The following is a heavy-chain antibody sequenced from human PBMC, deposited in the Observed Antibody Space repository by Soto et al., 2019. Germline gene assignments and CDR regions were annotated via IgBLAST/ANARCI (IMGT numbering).Heavy chain of an antibody. CDR2: ISSSGRYI. J-gene: IGHJ3*02. D-gene: IGHD6-19*01. V-gene: IGHV3-21*01. Sequence: PGGSLRLSCAGSGLTFSSYSMNWVRQAPGKGPEWVSSISSSGRYIYYADSLKGRFTTSRDNAKNSLLLQMSSLRAEDTAVYYCARSVRAVAGLDSFDIWGQGTMVTVSS. CDR3: ARSVRAVAGLDSFDI. CDR1: GLTFSSYS.